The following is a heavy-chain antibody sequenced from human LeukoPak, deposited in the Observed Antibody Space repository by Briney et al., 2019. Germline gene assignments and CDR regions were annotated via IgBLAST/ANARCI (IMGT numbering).Heavy chain of an antibody. CDR3: AKPYYYDSTGYEYYYYGMDV. CDR2: ISRSGGTT. CDR1: GFTFSRYA. D-gene: IGHD3-22*01. J-gene: IGHJ6*02. Sequence: GGSLTLSCAGSGFTFSRYAMSWVRRAPGKGLDWVSAISRSGGTTYYADSVKGRSTISRDNSKNTLYLQMSSLRAEDTAIYYCAKPYYYDSTGYEYYYYGMDVWGQGTMVTVTS. V-gene: IGHV3-23*01.